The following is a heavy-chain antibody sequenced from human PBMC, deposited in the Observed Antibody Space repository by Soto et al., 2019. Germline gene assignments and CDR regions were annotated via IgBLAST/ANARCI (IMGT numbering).Heavy chain of an antibody. CDR1: GGSISSGDYY. V-gene: IGHV4-30-4*01. Sequence: SETLSLTCTVSGGSISSGDYYWSWIRQPPGKGLEWLGYIYYSGSTYYNPSLKSRVTISVDTSKNQFSLKLSSVTAADTAVYYCARAIVVVPAAIGNWFDPWGQGTLVTVSS. CDR2: IYYSGST. J-gene: IGHJ5*02. D-gene: IGHD2-2*01. CDR3: ARAIVVVPAAIGNWFDP.